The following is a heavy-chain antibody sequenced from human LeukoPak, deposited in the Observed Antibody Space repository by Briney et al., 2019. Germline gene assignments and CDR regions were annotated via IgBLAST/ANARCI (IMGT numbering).Heavy chain of an antibody. CDR1: GYTFTGYY. D-gene: IGHD6-19*01. V-gene: IGHV1-2*02. CDR2: INPNRGGT. CDR3: SRGPSSSAYSSGCDDY. J-gene: IGHJ4*02. Sequence: GASVKVSCKASGYTFTGYYMHWVRQAPAQGLEWVGWINPNRGGTNYAQKFEGRVPMTRDTSKSPAYMELKKLRTDDKALYFLSRGPSSSAYSSGCDDYWGQGTLVTVSS.